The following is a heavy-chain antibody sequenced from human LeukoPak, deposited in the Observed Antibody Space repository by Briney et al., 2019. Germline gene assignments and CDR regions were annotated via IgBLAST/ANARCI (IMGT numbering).Heavy chain of an antibody. V-gene: IGHV1-2*02. CDR1: GYTFTGHY. D-gene: IGHD3-10*01. CDR3: ARGDRFGEFQIDY. Sequence: ASVKVSCEASGYTFTGHYMHWVRQAPGQGLEWMGWINPNSGGTNYAQKFQGRVTMTRDTSISTAYMELSRLRSDDTAVYYCARGDRFGEFQIDYWGQGTLVTVSS. CDR2: INPNSGGT. J-gene: IGHJ4*02.